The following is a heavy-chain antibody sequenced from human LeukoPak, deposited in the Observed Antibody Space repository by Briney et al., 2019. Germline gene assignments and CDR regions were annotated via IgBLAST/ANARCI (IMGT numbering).Heavy chain of an antibody. CDR1: GFTFSSYA. D-gene: IGHD2-21*02. J-gene: IGHJ1*01. Sequence: GGSLRLSCAAAGFTFSSYAMSWVRQAPGKGLEWISVISGSGGRTSYADSVKVRFMFSRNNTKNTLHLQMHSLRAEDTAVYYCVKEKLAYCGGDCFGEYFQDWGQGTLVTVSS. V-gene: IGHV3-23*01. CDR2: ISGSGGRT. CDR3: VKEKLAYCGGDCFGEYFQD.